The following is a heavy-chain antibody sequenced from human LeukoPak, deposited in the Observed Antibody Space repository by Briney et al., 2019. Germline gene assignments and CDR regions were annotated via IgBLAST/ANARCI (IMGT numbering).Heavy chain of an antibody. Sequence: GESLKISGKASGYSFTSYWIGGVRQLPGKGLEWMGIIDPGDSDTTYSPSFQGQVPISADKSITTAYLQWSSLKASDTAMYYCARLFCSSGMSSDYWGQGTLVTVSS. D-gene: IGHD3-9*01. CDR3: ARLFCSSGMSSDY. CDR1: GYSFTSYW. CDR2: IDPGDSDT. V-gene: IGHV5-51*01. J-gene: IGHJ4*02.